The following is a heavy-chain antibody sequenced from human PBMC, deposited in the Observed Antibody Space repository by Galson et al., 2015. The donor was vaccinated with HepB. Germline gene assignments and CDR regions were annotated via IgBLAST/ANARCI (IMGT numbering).Heavy chain of an antibody. CDR3: AKDVHSSSVWYFDL. CDR1: EFTFGSYT. V-gene: IGHV3-23*01. Sequence: SLRLSCAGFEFTFGSYTMAWVRQAPGKGLEWVSAISGDDRTTYYADFVKGRFTISRDNSKNTLYLEMNSLRAEDTALYYCAKDVHSSSVWYFDLWGRGTLVSVSS. CDR2: ISGDDRTT. J-gene: IGHJ2*01. D-gene: IGHD6-6*01.